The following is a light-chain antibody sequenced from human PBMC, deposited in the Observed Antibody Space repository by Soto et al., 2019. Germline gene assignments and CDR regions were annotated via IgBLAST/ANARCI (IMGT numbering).Light chain of an antibody. V-gene: IGLV2-14*03. Sequence: QSALAQPASVSGSPGQSIAISCAGSSSDVGGYDYVSWYQQHPDKAPKLILYDVTNRPSGISFRFSGSKSGNTASLTISGLQPEDEADYYCRSYTSSATYVFGTGTKLTV. J-gene: IGLJ1*01. CDR1: SSDVGGYDY. CDR3: RSYTSSATYV. CDR2: DVT.